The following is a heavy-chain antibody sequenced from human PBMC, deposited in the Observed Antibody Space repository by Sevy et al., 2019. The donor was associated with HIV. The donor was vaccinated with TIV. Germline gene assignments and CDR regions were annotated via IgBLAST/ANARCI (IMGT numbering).Heavy chain of an antibody. CDR3: AKDHRMIVVVTTPKCAFDI. Sequence: GGSLRLSCAASGFTFSSYAMSWVRQAPGKGLEWVSAISGSGGSTYYADSVKGRFTISRDNSKNTLYLQMNSLRAEDTAVYYCAKDHRMIVVVTTPKCAFDIWGQGTTVTVSS. CDR1: GFTFSSYA. CDR2: ISGSGGST. J-gene: IGHJ3*02. D-gene: IGHD3-22*01. V-gene: IGHV3-23*01.